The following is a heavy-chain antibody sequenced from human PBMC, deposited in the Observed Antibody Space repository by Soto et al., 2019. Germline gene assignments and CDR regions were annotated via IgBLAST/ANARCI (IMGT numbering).Heavy chain of an antibody. Sequence: SETLSLTCTVSGGSISSYYWSWIRQPPGKGLEWIGYIYYSGSTNYNPSLKSRVTISVDTSKNQFSLKLSSVTAADTAVYYCARYGSGECNRGSCYSPFDYWGQGTLVTVSS. CDR3: ARYGSGECNRGSCYSPFDY. CDR2: IYYSGST. V-gene: IGHV4-59*08. J-gene: IGHJ4*02. CDR1: GGSISSYY. D-gene: IGHD2-15*01.